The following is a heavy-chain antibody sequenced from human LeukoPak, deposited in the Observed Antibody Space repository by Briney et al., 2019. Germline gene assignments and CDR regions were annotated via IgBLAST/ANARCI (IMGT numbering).Heavy chain of an antibody. CDR3: ARGLGSPGDFDY. CDR1: GGSFSGYY. D-gene: IGHD7-27*01. V-gene: IGHV4-34*01. J-gene: IGHJ4*02. CDR2: INHSGST. Sequence: PSETLPLTCAVYGGSFSGYYWSWIRQPPGKGLEWIGEINHSGSTNYNPSLKSRVTISVDTSKNQFSLKLNSVTAADTAVYYCARGLGSPGDFDYWGQGTLVTVSS.